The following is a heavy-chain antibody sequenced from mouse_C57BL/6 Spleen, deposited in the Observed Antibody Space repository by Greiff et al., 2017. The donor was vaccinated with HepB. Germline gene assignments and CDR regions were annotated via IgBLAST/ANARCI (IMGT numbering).Heavy chain of an antibody. CDR3: ARKHYYYGISYAMDY. D-gene: IGHD1-1*01. CDR1: GYTFTDYY. J-gene: IGHJ4*01. V-gene: IGHV1-19*01. CDR2: INPYNGGT. Sequence: EVQLQQSGPVLVKPGASVKMSCKASGYTFTDYYMNWVKQSHGKSLEWIGVINPYNGGTSYNQKFKGKATLTVDKSSSTAYMELNSLTSEDSAVYYCARKHYYYGISYAMDYWGQGTSVTVSS.